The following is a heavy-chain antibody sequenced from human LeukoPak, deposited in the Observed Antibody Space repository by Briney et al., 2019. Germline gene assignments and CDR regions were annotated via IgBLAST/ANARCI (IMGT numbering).Heavy chain of an antibody. CDR3: TRHHYYDSSGYCPFDY. Sequence: SGGSLRLSCAASGLTFSGSAMHWVRQASGKGLEWVGRIRSKANSYATAYAASVKGRFTISRDDSKNTAYLQMNSLKTEDTAVYYCTRHHYYDSSGYCPFDYWGQGTLVTVSS. V-gene: IGHV3-73*01. D-gene: IGHD3-22*01. CDR1: GLTFSGSA. J-gene: IGHJ4*02. CDR2: IRSKANSYAT.